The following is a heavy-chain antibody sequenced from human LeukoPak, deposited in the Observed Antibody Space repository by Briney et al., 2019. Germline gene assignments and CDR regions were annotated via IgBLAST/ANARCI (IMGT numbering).Heavy chain of an antibody. Sequence: SETLSLTCTVSGGSVSSFSYYWGWIRQPPGKGLEWIGTIYYSGGTYYNPSLKSRVTISVDTSKNHFSLKLSSVTAADTAVYYCASRYDYSNYIDYWGQGTLVTVSS. J-gene: IGHJ4*02. D-gene: IGHD4-11*01. V-gene: IGHV4-39*02. CDR3: ASRYDYSNYIDY. CDR1: GGSVSSFSYY. CDR2: IYYSGGT.